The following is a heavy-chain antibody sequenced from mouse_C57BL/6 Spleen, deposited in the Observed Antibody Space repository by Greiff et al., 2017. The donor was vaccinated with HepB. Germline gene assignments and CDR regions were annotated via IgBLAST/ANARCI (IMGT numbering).Heavy chain of an antibody. CDR2: ISYDGSN. D-gene: IGHD6-1*01. CDR1: GYSITSGYY. Sequence: EVQLQESGPGLVKPSQSLSLTCSVTGYSITSGYYWNWIRQFPGNKLEWMGYISYDGSNNYHPSLKNRISITRDTSKNQFFLKLNSVTTEDTATYYCARAPSSSWCAYWGQGTLVTVSA. J-gene: IGHJ3*01. V-gene: IGHV3-6*01. CDR3: ARAPSSSWCAY.